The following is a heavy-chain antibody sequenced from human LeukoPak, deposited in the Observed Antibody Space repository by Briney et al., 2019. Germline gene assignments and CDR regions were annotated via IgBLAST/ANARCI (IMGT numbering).Heavy chain of an antibody. CDR1: EFTFSNYA. J-gene: IGHJ4*02. CDR2: IIGSSGDT. Sequence: PGGSLRLSCAASEFTFSNYAMSWVRQAPGKGLEWVSLIIGSSGDTLYADSVKGRFTISRDISKNRLYLQINSLRAEDTALYYCAKGAYDYIEMGYFDDWGQGTLVTVSS. V-gene: IGHV3-23*01. D-gene: IGHD5-12*01. CDR3: AKGAYDYIEMGYFDD.